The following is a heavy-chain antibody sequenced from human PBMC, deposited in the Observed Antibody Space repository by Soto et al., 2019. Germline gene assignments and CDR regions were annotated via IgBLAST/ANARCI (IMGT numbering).Heavy chain of an antibody. V-gene: IGHV3-66*01. CDR3: AREPRYCRGGSCSITGDAYDI. D-gene: IGHD2-15*01. J-gene: IGHJ3*02. Sequence: EVQLVESGGGLVQPGGSLRLSCTASGFIVSDTYVNWVRQAPGKGLEWVSVISNRGDTHYADSVRGRCSLSRDISYNTLHLQMNNLSVEDTAVYYCAREPRYCRGGSCSITGDAYDIWGQGTMVTVSS. CDR1: GFIVSDTY. CDR2: ISNRGDT.